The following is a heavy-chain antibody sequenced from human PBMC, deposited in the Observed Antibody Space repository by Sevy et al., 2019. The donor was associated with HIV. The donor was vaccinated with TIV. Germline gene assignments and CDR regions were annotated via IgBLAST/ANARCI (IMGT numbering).Heavy chain of an antibody. D-gene: IGHD2-21*01. Sequence: ASVKVSCKASGYTFDSHDINWIRQAPGQGLEWMGWMNPNSGNTGYAQGFQGRVTMTRTTSISTAYMELNGLRSEDTALYYCARGLSFSYAKRGDWVNWYFDLWGRGTLVTVSS. CDR3: ARGLSFSYAKRGDWVNWYFDL. CDR1: GYTFDSHD. CDR2: MNPNSGNT. V-gene: IGHV1-8*01. J-gene: IGHJ2*01.